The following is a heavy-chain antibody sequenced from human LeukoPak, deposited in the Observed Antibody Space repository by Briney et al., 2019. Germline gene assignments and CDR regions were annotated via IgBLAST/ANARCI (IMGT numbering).Heavy chain of an antibody. CDR3: ARVGARLGAFDI. CDR1: GFTFSRYW. CDR2: IKEDGSEK. D-gene: IGHD6-25*01. V-gene: IGHV3-7*03. J-gene: IGHJ3*02. Sequence: GGSLRLSCAAAGFTFSRYWMSWVRQAKGKGLECVAKIKEDGSEKHYVDSVKGRFTISRDNAKNSLYLQMNSLRAEDTALYYCARVGARLGAFDIWGQGTMVTVSS.